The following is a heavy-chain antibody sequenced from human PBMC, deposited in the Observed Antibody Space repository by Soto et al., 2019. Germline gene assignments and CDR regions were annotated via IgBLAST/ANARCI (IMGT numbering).Heavy chain of an antibody. J-gene: IGHJ3*02. V-gene: IGHV3-23*01. D-gene: IGHD2-15*01. CDR1: GFTVSSHA. CDR2: LTGDGGT. CDR3: APHVSCSGGGCHYDAFAI. Sequence: EVQVLESGGGLVPPGGSLRLSCEGSGFTVSSHAMTWIRQAPGKGPEWVSTLTGDGGTYYADSVKGRFAMSRDTSENTLYLQMNSLGAEDTAAYYCAPHVSCSGGGCHYDAFAIRGQGTMVTVSS.